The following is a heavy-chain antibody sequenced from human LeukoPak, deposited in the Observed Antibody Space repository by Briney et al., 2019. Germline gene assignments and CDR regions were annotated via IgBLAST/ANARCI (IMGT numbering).Heavy chain of an antibody. CDR2: IYYSGST. J-gene: IGHJ4*02. CDR1: GGSISSYY. Sequence: PSETLSLTCTVSGGSISSYYWSWIRQPPGKGLEWIGYIYYSGSTNYNPSLKSRVTISVDTSKNQFSLKLSSVTAADTAVYYCARETPGYNYGYVDYWGQGTLVTVSS. D-gene: IGHD5-18*01. V-gene: IGHV4-59*01. CDR3: ARETPGYNYGYVDY.